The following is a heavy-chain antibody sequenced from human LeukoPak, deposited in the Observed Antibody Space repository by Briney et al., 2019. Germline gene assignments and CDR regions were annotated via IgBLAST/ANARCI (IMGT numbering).Heavy chain of an antibody. CDR3: ARVKLGIAVAGIVSAFDI. J-gene: IGHJ3*02. D-gene: IGHD6-19*01. V-gene: IGHV3-33*01. Sequence: PGGSLRLSCAASEFTFTTYGMHWVRQAPGKGLEWVAFIYYDGSNIYYADYVKGRFTISRDNSKNTLYLQMNSLRAEDTAVYYCARVKLGIAVAGIVSAFDIWGQGTMVTVSS. CDR2: IYYDGSNI. CDR1: EFTFTTYG.